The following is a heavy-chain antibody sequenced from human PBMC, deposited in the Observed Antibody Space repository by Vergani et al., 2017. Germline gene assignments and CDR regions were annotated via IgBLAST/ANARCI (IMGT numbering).Heavy chain of an antibody. J-gene: IGHJ4*02. D-gene: IGHD2-2*02. V-gene: IGHV4-59*01. CDR2: IYSSGST. Sequence: QVQLQESGPGLVKPSETLSLTCTVSGDSLINYYWSWVRQPPGKGLEWIGYIYSSGSTTYSPSLKSRLTISVDQSKNKFSLKLSSVTLADTAVYYCSRTKGHCSNSNCYNLAYWGQGTLVTVSS. CDR1: GDSLINYY. CDR3: SRTKGHCSNSNCYNLAY.